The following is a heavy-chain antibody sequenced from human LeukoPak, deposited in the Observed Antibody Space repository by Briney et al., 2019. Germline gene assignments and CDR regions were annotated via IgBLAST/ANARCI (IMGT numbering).Heavy chain of an antibody. J-gene: IGHJ4*02. Sequence: PSETLSLTCTVSGGSISSSSYYWGWIRQPPGKGLEWIGSIYYSGSTYYNPSLKSRVTISVDTSKNQFSLKLSSVTAADTAVYYCARVGDVGFHDFWSGYYGIDYWGQGTLVTVSS. D-gene: IGHD3-3*01. CDR3: ARVGDVGFHDFWSGYYGIDY. CDR1: GGSISSSSYY. V-gene: IGHV4-39*07. CDR2: IYYSGST.